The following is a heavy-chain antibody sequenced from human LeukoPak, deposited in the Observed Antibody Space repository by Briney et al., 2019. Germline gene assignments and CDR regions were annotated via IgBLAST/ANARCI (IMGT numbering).Heavy chain of an antibody. V-gene: IGHV4-38-2*02. CDR1: GYSISSGYY. CDR3: ARAGYSSSSGEDY. CDR2: IYHSGST. Sequence: SETLSLTCTVSGYSISSGYYWGWIRQPPGKGLEWIGSIYHSGSTYYNPSLKSRVTISVDTSKNQFSLKLSPVTAADTAVYYCARAGYSSSSGEDYWGQGTLVTVSS. J-gene: IGHJ4*02. D-gene: IGHD6-6*01.